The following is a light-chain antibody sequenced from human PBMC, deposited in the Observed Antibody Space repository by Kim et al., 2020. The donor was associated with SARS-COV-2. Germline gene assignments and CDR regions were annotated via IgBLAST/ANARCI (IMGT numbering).Light chain of an antibody. Sequence: PGERATLSCRASQSVTSNYLAWYQQKPGQAPRLLIYGASSRAAGIPDRFSGSGSGTDFTLTISRLEPEDFAVYYCQQYGSSPLTFGGGTKV. CDR2: GAS. J-gene: IGKJ4*01. CDR1: QSVTSNY. CDR3: QQYGSSPLT. V-gene: IGKV3-20*01.